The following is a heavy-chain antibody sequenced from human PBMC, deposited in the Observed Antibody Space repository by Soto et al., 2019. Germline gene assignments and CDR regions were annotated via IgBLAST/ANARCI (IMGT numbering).Heavy chain of an antibody. Sequence: QVQLVQSGTEVKKPGSSVKVSCKASGGSLSTNPISWVRQAPGQGLEWMGGTGSGTGPGNHAQKFQGRLTITADKSKSTVYRALTKLSSEDTAVYDCARRDSGGFYRFFASLGQGTLVTVSS. CDR2: TGSGTGPG. CDR1: GGSLSTNP. CDR3: ARRDSGGFYRFFAS. D-gene: IGHD2-15*01. V-gene: IGHV1-69*06. J-gene: IGHJ4*02.